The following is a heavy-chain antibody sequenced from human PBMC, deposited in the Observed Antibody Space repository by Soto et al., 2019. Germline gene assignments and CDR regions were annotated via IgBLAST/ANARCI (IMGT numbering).Heavy chain of an antibody. CDR3: TTEYSSGWYDS. Sequence: NPGGSLRLSCAASGFTFNNAWMSWVRQAPGKGLEWVGRIKSKTDGATTDYAAPVKGRFTISRDDSKNTLYLQMNSLKTEDTAVYYCTTEYSSGWYDSWGQGSLVTVSS. J-gene: IGHJ4*02. D-gene: IGHD6-19*01. CDR2: IKSKTDGATT. V-gene: IGHV3-15*01. CDR1: GFTFNNAW.